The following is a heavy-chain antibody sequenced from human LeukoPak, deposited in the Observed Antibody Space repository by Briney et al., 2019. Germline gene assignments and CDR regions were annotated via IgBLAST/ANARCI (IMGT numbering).Heavy chain of an antibody. D-gene: IGHD3-16*01. CDR1: GGSLSIYF. CDR3: TRVLDLSKRGLDGFDI. Sequence: SETLSLTCTVSGGSLSIYFGSWIRPPPGKGLEWIGYVYDSGITNYNPTLKSRVTISVDTSKKQFSLKLCTATAADTAVYYCTRVLDLSKRGLDGFDIWGQGKMVTVSS. V-gene: IGHV4-59*01. CDR2: VYDSGIT. J-gene: IGHJ3*02.